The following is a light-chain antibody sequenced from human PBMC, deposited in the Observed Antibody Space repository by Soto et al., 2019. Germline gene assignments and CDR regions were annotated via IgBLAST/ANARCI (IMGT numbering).Light chain of an antibody. CDR3: RQYGSSPLMP. CDR2: GVS. CDR1: QRLSASD. Sequence: EIGLTQSPGTLSLSPGQRATLSCRASQRLSASDIAWYQQKPGQAPKFLIYGVSSRATGIPDRFSGSGSGTDFTLTISRLEPEHFAVYHCRQYGSSPLMPFGQGRLL. V-gene: IGKV3-20*01. J-gene: IGKJ5*01.